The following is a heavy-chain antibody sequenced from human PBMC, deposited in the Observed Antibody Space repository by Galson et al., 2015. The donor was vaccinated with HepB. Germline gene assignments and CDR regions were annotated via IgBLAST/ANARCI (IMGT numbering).Heavy chain of an antibody. D-gene: IGHD1-1*01. CDR1: GFTFSSYA. V-gene: IGHV3-23*01. CDR3: AKDGYRYNWNGLFDY. Sequence: SLRLSCAASGFTFSSYAMSWVRQAPGKGLEWVSAISGGGGSTYYADSVKGRFTISRDNSKNTLYLQMNSLRAEDTAVYYCAKDGYRYNWNGLFDYWGQGTLVTASS. J-gene: IGHJ4*02. CDR2: ISGGGGST.